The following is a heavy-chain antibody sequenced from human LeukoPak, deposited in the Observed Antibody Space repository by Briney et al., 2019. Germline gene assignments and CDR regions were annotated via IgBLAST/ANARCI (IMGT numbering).Heavy chain of an antibody. Sequence: SETLSLTCTVSGGSISSGGYYWSWIRQHPGKGLEWIGYIYYSRSTYYNPSLKSRVTISVDMSKIQFSLKLSSVTAADTAVYYCASTPALYYYDSSGYYLGAFDIWGQGTMVTVSS. D-gene: IGHD3-22*01. J-gene: IGHJ3*02. V-gene: IGHV4-31*03. CDR3: ASTPALYYYDSSGYYLGAFDI. CDR2: IYYSRST. CDR1: GGSISSGGYY.